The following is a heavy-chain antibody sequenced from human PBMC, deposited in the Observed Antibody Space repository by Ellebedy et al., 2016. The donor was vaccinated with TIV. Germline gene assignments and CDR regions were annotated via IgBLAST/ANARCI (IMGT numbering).Heavy chain of an antibody. CDR3: ARGGYGWDY. J-gene: IGHJ4*02. CDR1: GFTFSSYA. D-gene: IGHD3-10*01. V-gene: IGHV3-23*01. Sequence: GESLKISCAASGFTFSSYAMSWVRQAPGKGLEWVSVISGSSGSTYYADSVKGRFTISRDNSKNTLYLQMNSLRAEDTAVYYCARGGYGWDYWGQGTLVTVSS. CDR2: ISGSSGST.